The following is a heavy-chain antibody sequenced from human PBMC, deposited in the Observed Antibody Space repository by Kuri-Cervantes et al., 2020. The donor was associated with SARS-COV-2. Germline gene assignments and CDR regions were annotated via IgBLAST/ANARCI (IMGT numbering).Heavy chain of an antibody. Sequence: ESLKISCTVSGGSISSSSYYWGWIRQPPGKGLEWIGSIYYSGSTYYNPSLKSRVTISVDTSKNQFSLKLSSVTAADTAVYYCARCPWGDGFDYWGQGTLVTVSS. CDR1: GGSISSSSYY. CDR3: ARCPWGDGFDY. J-gene: IGHJ4*02. CDR2: IYYSGST. V-gene: IGHV4-39*01. D-gene: IGHD5-24*01.